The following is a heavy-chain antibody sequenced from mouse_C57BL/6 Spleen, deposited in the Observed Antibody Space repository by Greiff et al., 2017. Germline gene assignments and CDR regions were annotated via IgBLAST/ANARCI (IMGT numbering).Heavy chain of an antibody. CDR3: ARVGYGNYVGYFDY. CDR2: ISSGSSTI. V-gene: IGHV5-17*01. Sequence: EVKLMESGGGLVKPGGSLKLSCAASGFTFSDYGMHWVRQAPEKGLEWVAYISSGSSTIYYADTVKGRFTISRDNAKNTLFLQMTSLRSEDTAMYYCARVGYGNYVGYFDYWGQGTTLTVSS. D-gene: IGHD2-1*01. J-gene: IGHJ2*01. CDR1: GFTFSDYG.